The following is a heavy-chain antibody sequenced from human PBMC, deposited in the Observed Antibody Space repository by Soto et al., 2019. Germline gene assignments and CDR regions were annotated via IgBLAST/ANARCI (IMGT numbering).Heavy chain of an antibody. J-gene: IGHJ4*02. CDR2: INHSGST. CDR1: GGSFSGYY. D-gene: IGHD6-6*01. CDR3: ARGRPQYSSSSDLDY. V-gene: IGHV4-34*01. Sequence: KTSETLSLTCAVYGGSFSGYYWSWIRQPPGKGLEWIGEINHSGSTNYNPSLKSRVTISVDTSKNQFSLKLSSVTAADTAVYYCARGRPQYSSSSDLDYWGQGTLVTVSS.